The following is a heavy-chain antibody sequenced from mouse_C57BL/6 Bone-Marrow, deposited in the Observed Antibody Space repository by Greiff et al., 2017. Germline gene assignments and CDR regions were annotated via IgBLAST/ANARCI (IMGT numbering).Heavy chain of an antibody. Sequence: QVHVKQSGAELVKPGASVKISCKASGYAFSSYWMNWVKQRPGKGLEWIGQIYPGDGDTNYNGKFKGKATLTADKSSSTAYMQLSSLTSEDSAVYFGGRGCYSPWFAYWGEGALVTVS. V-gene: IGHV1-80*01. CDR1: GYAFSSYW. J-gene: IGHJ3*01. D-gene: IGHD2-12*01. CDR2: IYPGDGDT. CDR3: GRGCYSPWFAY.